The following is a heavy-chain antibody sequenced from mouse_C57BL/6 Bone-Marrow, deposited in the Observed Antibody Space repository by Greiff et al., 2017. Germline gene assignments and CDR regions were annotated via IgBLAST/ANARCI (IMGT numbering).Heavy chain of an antibody. CDR1: GYTFPHYW. J-gene: IGHJ2*01. CDR2: IYPGGGYT. CDR3: ARRELDY. D-gene: IGHD4-1*01. Sequence: VQLQPSGAELLRPGTSVKMSCKASGYTFPHYWVGWAKQRPGHGLEWIGDIYPGGGYTNYNEKFKGKATLTADKSSSTAYMQFSSLTSEDSAIYYCARRELDYWGQGTTLTVSS. V-gene: IGHV1-63*01.